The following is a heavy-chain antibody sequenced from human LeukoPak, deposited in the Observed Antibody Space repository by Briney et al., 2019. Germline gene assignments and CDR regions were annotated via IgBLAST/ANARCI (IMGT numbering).Heavy chain of an antibody. CDR1: GFTFSSYA. CDR2: ISSSSSYK. D-gene: IGHD1-26*01. V-gene: IGHV3-21*01. CDR3: ARDAGGYYFDY. J-gene: IGHJ4*02. Sequence: PGGSLRLSCAASGFTFSSYAMSWVRQAPGKGLEWISSISSSSSYKSYADSVKGRFTISRDNAKNSLYLQINSLRAEDTAVYYCARDAGGYYFDYWGQGTLVTVSS.